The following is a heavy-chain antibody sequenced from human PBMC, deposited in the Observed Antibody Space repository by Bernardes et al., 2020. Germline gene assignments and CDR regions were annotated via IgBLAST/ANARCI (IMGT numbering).Heavy chain of an antibody. CDR3: ATLYCSSTSSYYYYYGMDV. CDR2: INHSGST. J-gene: IGHJ6*02. V-gene: IGHV4-34*01. CDR1: GGSFSGYY. D-gene: IGHD2-2*01. Sequence: SETLSLTCAVYGGSFSGYYWSWIRQPPGKGLEWIGDINHSGSTNYNSSPKSRFTISLDTSKNQFSLKLSSVTAADTAVYYCATLYCSSTSSYYYYYGMDVWGQGTTVTVSS.